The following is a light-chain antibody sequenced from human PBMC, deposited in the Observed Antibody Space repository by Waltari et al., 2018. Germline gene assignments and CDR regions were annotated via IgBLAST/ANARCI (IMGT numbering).Light chain of an antibody. Sequence: HSALTQPASVSGSPGQTVTISCTGTRRDRGRYNYVAWYQHHPDKVPKLIIYDVNNRPSGISDRFSASKSGDTASLTISGLRAEDEADYYCSSFVGANNLAWVFGGGTKVTV. V-gene: IGLV2-14*03. CDR3: SSFVGANNLAWV. J-gene: IGLJ3*02. CDR1: RRDRGRYNY. CDR2: DVN.